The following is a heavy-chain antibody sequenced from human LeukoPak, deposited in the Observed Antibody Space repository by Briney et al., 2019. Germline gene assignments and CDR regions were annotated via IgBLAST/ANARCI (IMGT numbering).Heavy chain of an antibody. CDR3: AREITYYYDSSGYWDAFDV. Sequence: GGSLGLSCAASGFTFSSYAMHWVRQAPGKGLEWVAIISYDGSKKYHADSVKGRFTISRDNSKNTLYLQMNSLRAEDTAVYYCAREITYYYDSSGYWDAFDVWGQGTMVTVSS. V-gene: IGHV3-30*04. D-gene: IGHD3-22*01. J-gene: IGHJ3*01. CDR2: ISYDGSKK. CDR1: GFTFSSYA.